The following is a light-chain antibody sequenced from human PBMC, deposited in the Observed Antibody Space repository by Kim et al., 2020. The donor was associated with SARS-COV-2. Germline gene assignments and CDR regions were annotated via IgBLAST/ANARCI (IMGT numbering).Light chain of an antibody. J-gene: IGLJ3*02. CDR3: ETWDSNIRV. V-gene: IGLV4-60*03. CDR2: LEGSGTY. CDR1: NGHSSYI. Sequence: WVKLTCTRSNGHSSYIIAWHQQQPGKAPRYLMKLEGSGTYNKGSGVPDRFSGSRSGADRHLTISNLQSEDEADYYCETWDSNIRVFGGGTQLTVL.